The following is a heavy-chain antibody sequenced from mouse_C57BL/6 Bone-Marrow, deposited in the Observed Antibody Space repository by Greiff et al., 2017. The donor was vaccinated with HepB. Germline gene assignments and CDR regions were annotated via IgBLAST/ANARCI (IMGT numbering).Heavy chain of an antibody. Sequence: VKLQESGPGLVAPSQSLSITCTVSGFSLTSYGVDWVRQSPGKGLEWLGVIWGVGSTNYNSALKSRLSISKDNSKSQVFLKMNSLQTDDTAMYYCASRDDYDGKGLFAYWGQGTLVTVSA. CDR3: ASRDDYDGKGLFAY. J-gene: IGHJ3*01. V-gene: IGHV2-6*01. CDR2: IWGVGST. D-gene: IGHD2-4*01. CDR1: GFSLTSYG.